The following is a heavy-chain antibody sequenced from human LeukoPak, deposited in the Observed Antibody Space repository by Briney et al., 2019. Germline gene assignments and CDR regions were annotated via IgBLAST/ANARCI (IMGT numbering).Heavy chain of an antibody. CDR3: AELGITMIGGV. CDR1: GFTVSRNY. Sequence: AGGSLRLSCAASGFTVSRNYMSWVRQAPGKGLEWVSVIYSGGRTYYADSVKGRFTISRDNAKNSLYLQMNSLRAEDTAVYYCAELGITMIGGVWGKGTTVTTSS. CDR2: IYSGGRT. V-gene: IGHV3-66*01. J-gene: IGHJ6*04. D-gene: IGHD3-10*02.